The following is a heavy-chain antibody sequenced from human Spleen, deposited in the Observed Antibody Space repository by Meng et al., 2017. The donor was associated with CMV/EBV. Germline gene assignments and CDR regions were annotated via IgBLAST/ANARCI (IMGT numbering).Heavy chain of an antibody. CDR1: GFASGDYD. CDR2: ISWNSVRI. D-gene: IGHD2-2*01. CDR3: TKGYCSSTSCYSDDAFDF. V-gene: IGHV3-9*02. J-gene: IGHJ3*01. Sequence: SLKISCAASGFASGDYDIHWVRQAPGKGLQWVSGISWNSVRIDYAASVKGRFTISRDNANNSLYLQMNSLRAEDTALYYCTKGYCSSTSCYSDDAFDFWGQGTVVTVSS.